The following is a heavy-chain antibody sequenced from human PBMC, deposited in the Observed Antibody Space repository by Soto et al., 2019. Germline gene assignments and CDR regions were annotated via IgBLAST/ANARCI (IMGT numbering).Heavy chain of an antibody. CDR2: ISYDGSNK. Sequence: GGSLRLSCAASGFTFSSYAMHWVRQAPGKGLEWVAVISYDGSNKYYADSVKGRFTISRDNSKNTLYLQMNSLRAEDTAVYYCASRYDYGDYGTFNAFDIWGQGTMVTVSS. J-gene: IGHJ3*02. CDR3: ASRYDYGDYGTFNAFDI. V-gene: IGHV3-30-3*01. CDR1: GFTFSSYA. D-gene: IGHD4-17*01.